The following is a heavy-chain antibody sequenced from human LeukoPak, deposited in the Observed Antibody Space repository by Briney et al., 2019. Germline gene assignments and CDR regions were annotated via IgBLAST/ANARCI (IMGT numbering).Heavy chain of an antibody. Sequence: HPGGSLRLSCAASGFTVSNNYLHWVRQAPGKGLEWVSVIYSGGTTYSANSVKGRFTISRDSSKTTMYLQMNSLRVEDTAVYYCGRDILEWFYRGDGFDIWRQGTMVTVSS. CDR3: GRDILEWFYRGDGFDI. CDR2: IYSGGTT. CDR1: GFTVSNNY. D-gene: IGHD3-3*01. J-gene: IGHJ3*02. V-gene: IGHV3-66*01.